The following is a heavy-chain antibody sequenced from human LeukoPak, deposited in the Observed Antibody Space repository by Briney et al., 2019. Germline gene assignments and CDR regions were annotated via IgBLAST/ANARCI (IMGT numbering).Heavy chain of an antibody. D-gene: IGHD1-26*01. Sequence: PGESLKISCKGSGYSFTSYWIGWVRQMPGKGLEWMGIIYPGDSDTRYSPSFQGQVTISADKSVSTAYPQWSSLKASDTAMYYCARPRKWELLEDAFDIWGQGTMVTVSS. J-gene: IGHJ3*02. CDR3: ARPRKWELLEDAFDI. CDR2: IYPGDSDT. V-gene: IGHV5-51*01. CDR1: GYSFTSYW.